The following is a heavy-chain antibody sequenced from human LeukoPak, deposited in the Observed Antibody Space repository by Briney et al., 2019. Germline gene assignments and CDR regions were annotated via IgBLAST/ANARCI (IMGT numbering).Heavy chain of an antibody. CDR1: GFIFSNYA. D-gene: IGHD2-2*01. CDR3: ASGPCSSTSCYAFDI. V-gene: IGHV3-23*01. Sequence: GGSLRLSCAASGFIFSNYAMNWVRQAPGKGLEWVSTFTGSGDRTYYADSVKGRFTISRDNAKNSLYLQMNSLRAEDTAVYYCASGPCSSTSCYAFDIWGQGTMVTVSS. J-gene: IGHJ3*02. CDR2: FTGSGDRT.